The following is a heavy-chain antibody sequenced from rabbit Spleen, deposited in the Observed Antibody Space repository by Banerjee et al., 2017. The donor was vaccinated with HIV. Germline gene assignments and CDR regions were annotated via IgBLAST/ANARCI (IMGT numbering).Heavy chain of an antibody. V-gene: IGHV1S45*01. CDR1: GFSFSDRDV. Sequence: QEQLVESGGGLVKPGGSLTLTCEASGFSFSDRDVMCWVRQAPGKGLEWITCINTATGKGVYASWAKGRFAISKTSSTTVTLQMTSLTAADTATYFCARDTGSSFSSYGMDLWGPGTLVTVS. J-gene: IGHJ6*01. D-gene: IGHD8-1*01. CDR2: INTATGKG. CDR3: ARDTGSSFSSYGMDL.